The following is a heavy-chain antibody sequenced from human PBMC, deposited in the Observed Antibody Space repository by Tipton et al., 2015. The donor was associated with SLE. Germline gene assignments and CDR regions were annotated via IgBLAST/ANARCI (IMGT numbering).Heavy chain of an antibody. J-gene: IGHJ4*02. CDR3: ARGRDSSGLPRG. V-gene: IGHV4-39*07. Sequence: TLSLTCTVSGGSISSSSYYWGWIRQPPGKGLEWIGSIYYSGGTYYNPSLKSRVTISVDTSKNQFSLKLSSVTAADTAVYYCARGRDSSGLPRGWGQGPLVTVSS. D-gene: IGHD6-19*01. CDR2: IYYSGGT. CDR1: GGSISSSSYY.